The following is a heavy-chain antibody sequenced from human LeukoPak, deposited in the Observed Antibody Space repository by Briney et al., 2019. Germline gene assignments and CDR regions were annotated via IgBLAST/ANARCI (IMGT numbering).Heavy chain of an antibody. CDR2: IRSKANSYAT. CDR1: GFTFSGSA. D-gene: IGHD2-2*01. J-gene: IGHJ3*02. V-gene: IGHV3-73*01. Sequence: PGGSLRLSCAASGFTFSGSAMHWVRQASGKGLEWVGRIRSKANSYATAYAASVKGRFTISRDDSKNTAYLQMNSLKTEVTAVYYCTTARGYCSSTSCYEDAFDIWGQGTMVTVSS. CDR3: TTARGYCSSTSCYEDAFDI.